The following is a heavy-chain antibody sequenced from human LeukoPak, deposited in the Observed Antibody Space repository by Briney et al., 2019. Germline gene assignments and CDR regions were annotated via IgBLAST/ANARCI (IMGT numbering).Heavy chain of an antibody. CDR2: IKQDGSEK. V-gene: IGHV3-7*03. Sequence: GGSLRLSCAASTFTFSNYWMSWVRQAPGKGLEWVANIKQDGSEKYYVDSVKGRFTISRDNAKTSLYLQMNRLRAEDTAVYYCARDVLVAGATGTFDIWGQGTMVTVSS. CDR3: ARDVLVAGATGTFDI. J-gene: IGHJ3*02. CDR1: TFTFSNYW. D-gene: IGHD1-14*01.